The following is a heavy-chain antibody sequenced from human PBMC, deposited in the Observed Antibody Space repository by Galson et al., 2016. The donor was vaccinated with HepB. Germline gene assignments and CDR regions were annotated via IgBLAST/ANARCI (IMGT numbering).Heavy chain of an antibody. D-gene: IGHD1-1*01. CDR2: ISAYNGKK. V-gene: IGHV1-18*01. J-gene: IGHJ4*02. CDR1: GYGFTSYG. Sequence: SVKVSCKASGYGFTSYGLSWVRQAPGQGLEWMGWISAYNGKKNYAQKFQGRVTMTTDTSTRTGYMDLRSLRSDDTAVYYCARVSAFSGASATFDYWGQGTLVTVSS. CDR3: ARVSAFSGASATFDY.